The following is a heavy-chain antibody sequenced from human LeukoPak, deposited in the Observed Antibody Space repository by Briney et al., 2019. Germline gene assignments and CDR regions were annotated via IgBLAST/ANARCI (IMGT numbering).Heavy chain of an antibody. CDR2: IKSKTDGGTT. J-gene: IGHJ4*02. CDR1: GFTFSNAW. V-gene: IGHV3-15*01. CDR3: TTVLGNDIVVVVAATQVLDY. D-gene: IGHD2-15*01. Sequence: GGSLRLSCAASGFTFSNAWMSWVRQAPGKGLEWVGRIKSKTDGGTTDYAAPVKGRFTISRDDSKNTLYLQMNSLKTEDTAVYYCTTVLGNDIVVVVAATQVLDYWGQGTLVTVSS.